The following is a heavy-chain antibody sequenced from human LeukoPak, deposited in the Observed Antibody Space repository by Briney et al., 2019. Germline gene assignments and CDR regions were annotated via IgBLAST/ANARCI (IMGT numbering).Heavy chain of an antibody. Sequence: PSETLSLTCAVYGGSFSGYYWSWIRQPPGKGLEWIGEINHSGSTNYNPSLKSRVTISVDTSKNQFSLKLSSVAAADTAVYYCATRVSAAAAPDYWGQGTLVTVSS. V-gene: IGHV4-34*01. D-gene: IGHD6-13*01. J-gene: IGHJ4*02. CDR1: GGSFSGYY. CDR3: ATRVSAAAAPDY. CDR2: INHSGST.